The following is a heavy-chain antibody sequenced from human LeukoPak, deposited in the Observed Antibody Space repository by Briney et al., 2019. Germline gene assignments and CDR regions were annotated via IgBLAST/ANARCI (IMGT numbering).Heavy chain of an antibody. J-gene: IGHJ4*02. V-gene: IGHV1-69*04. Sequence: SVKVSCKASGGTFSSYAINWVRQAPGQGLEWVGRIIPILDTPNYAQKFQGRVTITADKSTSTAYMELSSLRSEDTAVYYCARDLTSYYYDNNGAFDFWGQGTLVTVSS. D-gene: IGHD3-22*01. CDR3: ARDLTSYYYDNNGAFDF. CDR2: IIPILDTP. CDR1: GGTFSSYA.